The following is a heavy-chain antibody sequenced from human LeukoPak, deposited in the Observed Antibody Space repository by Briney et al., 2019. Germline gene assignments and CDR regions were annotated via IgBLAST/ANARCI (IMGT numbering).Heavy chain of an antibody. CDR1: GGSISSGSYY. Sequence: SQTLSLTCTVSGGSISSGSYYWSWIRQPAGKGLEWIGRIYTSGSTNYNPSLKSRVTISVDTSKNQFSLKLSSVTAADTAVYYCARGTAAATDLRYYMDVWGKGTTVTISS. CDR3: ARGTAAATDLRYYMDV. CDR2: IYTSGST. V-gene: IGHV4-61*02. D-gene: IGHD6-13*01. J-gene: IGHJ6*03.